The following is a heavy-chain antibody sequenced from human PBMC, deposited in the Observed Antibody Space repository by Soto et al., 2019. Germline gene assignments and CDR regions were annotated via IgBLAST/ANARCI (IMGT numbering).Heavy chain of an antibody. CDR3: VKVSTFYDILTGYYSTNFFDP. V-gene: IGHV3-64D*06. CDR1: GFTFSEYS. J-gene: IGHJ5*02. Sequence: PGGSLRLSCSASGFTFSEYSMHWVRQAPGKGLQYVSTISSDGDITYYADSVKRRFTISRDNSKNTLYLQMNSLRPEDTAVYYCVKVSTFYDILTGYYSTNFFDPWGQGTLVTVSS. CDR2: ISSDGDIT. D-gene: IGHD3-9*01.